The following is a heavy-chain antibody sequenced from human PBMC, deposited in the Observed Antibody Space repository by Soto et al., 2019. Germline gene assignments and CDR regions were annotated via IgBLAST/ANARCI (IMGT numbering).Heavy chain of an antibody. CDR2: LIPLFGTP. CDR1: GGTFTNYA. D-gene: IGHD2-2*01. CDR3: ARERSVGYCITTTCPKPFYYYAMDV. V-gene: IGHV1-69*13. J-gene: IGHJ6*02. Sequence: SVKVSCKASGGTFTNYAFSWVRQAPGQGLEWIGGLIPLFGTPDYAQKFQDRVTITADESTRTASMELSSLRSDDTAVYYCARERSVGYCITTTCPKPFYYYAMDVWGQGTTVTVSS.